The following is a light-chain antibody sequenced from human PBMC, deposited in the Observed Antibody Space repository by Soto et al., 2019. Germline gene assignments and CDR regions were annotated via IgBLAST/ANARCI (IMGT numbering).Light chain of an antibody. Sequence: DIQMTQSPSTLSASVGDRVTITCRASQSVDTCLAWYQQKPGKAPHLLIYKASSLETGVPSRFSGRGSVTESSLTISSLQPDDFATYYCQQFYRYPWTFGQGTKVEIK. V-gene: IGKV1-5*03. CDR1: QSVDTC. J-gene: IGKJ1*01. CDR3: QQFYRYPWT. CDR2: KAS.